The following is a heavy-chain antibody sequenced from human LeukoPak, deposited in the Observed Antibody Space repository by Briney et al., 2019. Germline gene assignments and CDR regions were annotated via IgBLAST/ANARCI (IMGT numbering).Heavy chain of an antibody. CDR3: TRGERSTGAFDI. V-gene: IGHV4-34*01. CDR1: GGSFSSYY. J-gene: IGHJ3*02. D-gene: IGHD1-1*01. CDR2: INHSGST. Sequence: SETLSLTCTVSGGSFSSYYWSWIRQPPGKGLEWIGEINHSGSTNYNPSLKSRVTISVDTSKNQYSLKLSSVTAADTAVYYCTRGERSTGAFDIWGQGTMVTVSS.